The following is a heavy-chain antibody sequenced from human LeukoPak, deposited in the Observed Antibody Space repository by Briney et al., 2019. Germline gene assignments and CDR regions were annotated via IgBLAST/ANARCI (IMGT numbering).Heavy chain of an antibody. V-gene: IGHV4-34*01. CDR1: GGSFSGYY. CDR3: ARSRSYYGSGTTFDY. D-gene: IGHD3-10*01. J-gene: IGHJ4*02. Sequence: SETLSLTCAVYGGSFSGYYWSWIRQPPGKGLEWIGEINHSGSTNYNPPLKSRVTISVDTSKNQFSLKLSSVTAADTAVYYCARSRSYYGSGTTFDYWGQGTLVTVSS. CDR2: INHSGST.